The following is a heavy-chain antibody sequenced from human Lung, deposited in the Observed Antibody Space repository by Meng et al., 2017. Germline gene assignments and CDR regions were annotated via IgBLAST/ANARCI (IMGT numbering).Heavy chain of an antibody. J-gene: IGHJ4*02. CDR3: ARGPTTMAHDFDY. CDR1: GGSFSDYY. Sequence: QVTRQQWGEGLLKPSEPLSLTGVGSGGSFSDYYWSWIRQPPGKGLEWIGEINHSGSTNYNPSLESRATISVDTSQNNLSLKLSSVTAADSAVYYCARGPTTMAHDFDYWGQGTLVTVSS. CDR2: INHSGST. D-gene: IGHD4-11*01. V-gene: IGHV4-34*01.